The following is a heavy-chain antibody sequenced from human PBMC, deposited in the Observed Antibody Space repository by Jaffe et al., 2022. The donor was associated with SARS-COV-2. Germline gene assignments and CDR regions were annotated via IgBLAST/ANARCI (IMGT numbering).Heavy chain of an antibody. CDR3: AKWRVGSSYGLDY. J-gene: IGHJ4*02. Sequence: EVQLVESGGGLVQPGGSLRLSCAASGFRFSDYWMSWVRQAPGKGLECVATIKPDGGEKYYLDSVKGRFTISRDNAKNSLYLQMDSLKVEETAVFYCAKWRVGSSYGLDYWGQGTVVTVSS. CDR1: GFRFSDYW. CDR2: IKPDGGEK. D-gene: IGHD1-26*01. V-gene: IGHV3-7*03.